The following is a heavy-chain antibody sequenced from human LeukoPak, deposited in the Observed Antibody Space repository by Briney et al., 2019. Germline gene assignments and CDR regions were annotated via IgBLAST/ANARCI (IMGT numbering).Heavy chain of an antibody. CDR2: IYYSGST. CDR3: ARDRIAARYYYYYYMDA. D-gene: IGHD6-6*01. Sequence: SETLSLTCTVSGGSISSHYWSWLRQPPGKGLEWIGYIYYSGSTNYNPSLKSRVTISVDTSKNQFSLKLSSVTAADTAVYYCARDRIAARYYYYYYMDAWGKGTTVTVSS. J-gene: IGHJ6*03. V-gene: IGHV4-59*11. CDR1: GGSISSHY.